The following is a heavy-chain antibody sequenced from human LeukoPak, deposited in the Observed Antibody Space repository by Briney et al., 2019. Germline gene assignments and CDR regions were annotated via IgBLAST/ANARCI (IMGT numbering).Heavy chain of an antibody. V-gene: IGHV3-23*01. CDR2: ISSSGGIT. Sequence: QAGGSLRLSCAASGFTFSSYAMSWVRQAPGKGLEWVSAISSSGGITYYADSVKGRFTISRDNSKNTLYLQMNSLRAEDTAVYYCAKPLGVTTEFDGFDPWGQGTLVTVSS. CDR3: AKPLGVTTEFDGFDP. J-gene: IGHJ5*02. CDR1: GFTFSSYA. D-gene: IGHD4-17*01.